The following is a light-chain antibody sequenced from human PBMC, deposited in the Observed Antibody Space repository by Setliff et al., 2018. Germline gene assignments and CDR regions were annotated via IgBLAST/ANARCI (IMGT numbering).Light chain of an antibody. CDR3: CSYAGGNSFA. Sequence: QSVLTQPPSTSGTPGQRVTISCSGSSSNIGGNTVNWYQQLPGTAPRLLIFSNNDRPSGVSNRFTGSKSGTSASLTISGLQSEDEGDYYCCSYAGGNSFAFGGGTKVTVL. CDR1: SSNIGGNT. CDR2: SNN. V-gene: IGLV1-44*01. J-gene: IGLJ1*01.